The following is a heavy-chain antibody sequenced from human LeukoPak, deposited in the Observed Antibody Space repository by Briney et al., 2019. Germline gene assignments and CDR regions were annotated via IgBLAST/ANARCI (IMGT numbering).Heavy chain of an antibody. V-gene: IGHV3-11*05. CDR1: GLTFSDYY. CDR2: ISSTSSHT. Sequence: GGSLRLSCAASGLTFSDYYMSWIRQAPGRGLEWVSYISSTSSHTNYADSVKGRFTISRDNAKNSLYLQMNTLRAEDTAVYYCAREGGSYYLEYWGQGTLVTVSS. CDR3: AREGGSYYLEY. J-gene: IGHJ4*02. D-gene: IGHD3-16*01.